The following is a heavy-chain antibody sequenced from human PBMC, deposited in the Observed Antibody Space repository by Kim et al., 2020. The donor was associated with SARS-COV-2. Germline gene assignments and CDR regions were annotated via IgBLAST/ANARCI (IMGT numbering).Heavy chain of an antibody. CDR1: GFTFSSYE. J-gene: IGHJ6*02. V-gene: IGHV3-48*03. Sequence: GGSLRLSCAASGFTFSSYEMHWVRQAPGKGLEWVSYISSSGSTIYYADSVKGRFTISRDNAKNSLYLQMNSLRAEDTAVYYCAKSNPYYYGMDVWGQGTTVTVSS. D-gene: IGHD2-21*01. CDR3: AKSNPYYYGMDV. CDR2: ISSSGSTI.